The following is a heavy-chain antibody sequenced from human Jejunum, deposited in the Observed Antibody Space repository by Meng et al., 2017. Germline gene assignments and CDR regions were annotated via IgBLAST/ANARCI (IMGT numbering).Heavy chain of an antibody. CDR1: GGSISSRNW. D-gene: IGHD3-10*01. V-gene: IGHV4-4*02. J-gene: IGHJ4*02. Sequence: QVELQESGPGLGKPSGTLSLTCAVSGGSISSRNWWRWVRQPPGKGLEWVGEIYHSGSTNYNPSLKSRVTISVDKSKNKFSLKLTSVTAADTAVSYCARGVLERYFDYWGQGALVTVSS. CDR2: IYHSGST. CDR3: ARGVLERYFDY.